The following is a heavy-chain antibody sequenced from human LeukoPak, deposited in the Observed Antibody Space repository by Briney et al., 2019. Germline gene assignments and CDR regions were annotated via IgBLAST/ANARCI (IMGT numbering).Heavy chain of an antibody. D-gene: IGHD3-22*01. CDR2: SSSSGSTI. J-gene: IGHJ4*02. Sequence: GGSLRPSCPPSGFTLSDYYMSWIRQAPGKGLGWVSYSSSSGSTIYYADSVKGRFTISRDNPRNTLFMEMNSLRAEDTALYYCAIMHPYYDGRGYWVQWGQGTLVTVSS. CDR1: GFTLSDYY. CDR3: AIMHPYYDGRGYWVQ. V-gene: IGHV3-11*01.